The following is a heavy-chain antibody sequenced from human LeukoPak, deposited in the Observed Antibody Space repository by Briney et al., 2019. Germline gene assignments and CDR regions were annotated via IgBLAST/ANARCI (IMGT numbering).Heavy chain of an antibody. CDR2: IYYRGST. CDR3: ARRTTGTGPFDY. CDR1: GGSISSYY. D-gene: IGHD1-1*01. V-gene: IGHV4-59*08. J-gene: IGHJ4*02. Sequence: SETLSLTCTVSGGSISSYYWSWIRQPPGKGLEWIAYIYYRGSTNYNPSLKSRVTISVDTSKNQFSLKLSSVTATDTAVYYCARRTTGTGPFDYWGQGTLVTVSS.